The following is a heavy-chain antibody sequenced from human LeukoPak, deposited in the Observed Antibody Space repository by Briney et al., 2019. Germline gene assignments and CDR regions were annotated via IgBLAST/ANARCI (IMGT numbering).Heavy chain of an antibody. J-gene: IGHJ4*02. CDR1: GFTFSSYA. Sequence: GGSLRLSCAASGFTFSSYAMSWVRLAPGKGLEWVSAISGSGGSTYYADSVKGRFTISRDNSKNTLYLQMNSLRAEDTAIYYCASHHYYDSSGLDDYFDSWGQGTLVTVSS. D-gene: IGHD3-22*01. V-gene: IGHV3-23*01. CDR2: ISGSGGST. CDR3: ASHHYYDSSGLDDYFDS.